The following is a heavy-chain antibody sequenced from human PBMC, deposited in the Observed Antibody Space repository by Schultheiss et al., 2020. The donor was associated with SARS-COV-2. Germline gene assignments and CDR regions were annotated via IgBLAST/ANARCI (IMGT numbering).Heavy chain of an antibody. J-gene: IGHJ6*02. CDR2: IYYSGST. CDR3: ARLAMVPMGDYSNNYYGMDV. D-gene: IGHD4-11*01. V-gene: IGHV4-61*08. Sequence: SETLSLTCTVSGGSISSGGYYWSWIRQHPGKGLEWIGYIYYSGSTNYNPSLKSRVTISVDTSKNQFSLKLSSVTAADTAVYYCARLAMVPMGDYSNNYYGMDVWGQGTTVTVSS. CDR1: GGSISSGGYY.